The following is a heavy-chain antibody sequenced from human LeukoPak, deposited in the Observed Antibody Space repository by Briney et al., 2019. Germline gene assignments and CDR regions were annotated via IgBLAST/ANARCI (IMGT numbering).Heavy chain of an antibody. CDR1: GFTFSSYT. CDR3: ARDTRDDIFDY. Sequence: GGSLRLSCAASGFTFSSYTMNWVRQAPGKGLEWVSSISSSSSYMYYADSVKGRFTISRDNAKNSLYLQMNSLRAEDTAVYYCARDTRDDIFDYWGQGTLVTVSS. CDR2: ISSSSSYM. V-gene: IGHV3-21*01. D-gene: IGHD5-24*01. J-gene: IGHJ4*02.